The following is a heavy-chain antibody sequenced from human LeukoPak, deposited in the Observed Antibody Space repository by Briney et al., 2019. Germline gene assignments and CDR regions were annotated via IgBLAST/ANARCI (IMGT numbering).Heavy chain of an antibody. Sequence: GGSLRLSCAASGFTFSSYSMSWVRQAPGKGLEWVSSISSSSSYIYYADSVKGRFTISRDNAKNSLYLQMNSLRAEDTAVYYCARDSLSGSSWYGVNYFDYWGQGTLVTVSS. J-gene: IGHJ4*02. D-gene: IGHD6-13*01. CDR2: ISSSSSYI. CDR1: GFTFSSYS. V-gene: IGHV3-21*01. CDR3: ARDSLSGSSWYGVNYFDY.